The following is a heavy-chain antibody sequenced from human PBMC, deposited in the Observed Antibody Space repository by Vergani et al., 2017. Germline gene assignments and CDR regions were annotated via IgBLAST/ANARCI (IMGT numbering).Heavy chain of an antibody. CDR2: IYYSGST. D-gene: IGHD6-19*01. J-gene: IGHJ5*02. CDR3: ARHSTVKWLVKLGWIDP. CDR1: GASIRSSNYY. Sequence: QLQLQESGPGLVKPSATLSLTCSVSGASIRSSNYYWGWIRQPPGKGLEWIASIYYSGSTYYNPSLKSRFTISVDTSKNQFSLTLSSVTAADTAVYFCARHSTVKWLVKLGWIDPWGQGSLVTVSS. V-gene: IGHV4-39*01.